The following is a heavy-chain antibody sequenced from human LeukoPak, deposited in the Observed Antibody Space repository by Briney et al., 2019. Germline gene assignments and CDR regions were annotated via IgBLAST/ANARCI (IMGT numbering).Heavy chain of an antibody. J-gene: IGHJ3*02. V-gene: IGHV4-59*08. CDR2: IYYSGST. CDR1: GGSISSYY. Sequence: SETLSLTCTVSGGSISSYYWSWIRQPPGKGLEWIGYIYYSGSTNYNPSLKSRVTISVDTSKNQFSLKLSSVTAADTAVYYCARATYYDSSGYSLPYVFDIWGQGTMVTVSS. CDR3: ARATYYDSSGYSLPYVFDI. D-gene: IGHD3-22*01.